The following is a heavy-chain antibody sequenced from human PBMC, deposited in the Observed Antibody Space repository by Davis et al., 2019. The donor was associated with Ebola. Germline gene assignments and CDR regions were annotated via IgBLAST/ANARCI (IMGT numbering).Heavy chain of an antibody. D-gene: IGHD1-1*01. CDR1: GFTFSSYW. CDR2: IKQDGSEK. CDR3: ATTDGGDFDY. Sequence: PGGSLRLSCAASGFTFSSYWMSWVRQAPGKGLEWVANIKQDGSEKYYVDSVKGRFTISRDNSKNTLYLQMNSLRAEDTAVYYCATTDGGDFDYWGQGTLVTVSS. V-gene: IGHV3-7*01. J-gene: IGHJ4*02.